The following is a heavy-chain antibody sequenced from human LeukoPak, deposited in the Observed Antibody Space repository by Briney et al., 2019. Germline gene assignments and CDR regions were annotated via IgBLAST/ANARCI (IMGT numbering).Heavy chain of an antibody. J-gene: IGHJ6*03. D-gene: IGHD6-6*01. CDR1: GGSISSYY. V-gene: IGHV4-59*08. CDR2: IHYTGST. CDR3: ARRARTSDYHYYMDV. Sequence: PSETLSLTCTVSGGSISSYYWSWIRQPPGKGLECIGYIHYTGSTNYNPSLRSRVTISVDTSKNQFSLKLRSVTAADTAVYYCARRARTSDYHYYMDVWGRGTTVTVSS.